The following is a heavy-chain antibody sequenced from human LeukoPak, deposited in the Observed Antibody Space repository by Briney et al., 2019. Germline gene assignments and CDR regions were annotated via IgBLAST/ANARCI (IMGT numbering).Heavy chain of an antibody. Sequence: SETLSLTRTVSGGSISSGSYCWSWIRQPAGKGLEWIGRIYTSGSTNYNPSLKSRFTISVATSKNQFSLKLSSVTAADTAVYYCARANRLITIFGVVTDNWFDPWGQGTLVTVSS. CDR1: GGSISSGSYC. CDR2: IYTSGST. CDR3: ARANRLITIFGVVTDNWFDP. D-gene: IGHD3-3*01. V-gene: IGHV4-61*02. J-gene: IGHJ5*02.